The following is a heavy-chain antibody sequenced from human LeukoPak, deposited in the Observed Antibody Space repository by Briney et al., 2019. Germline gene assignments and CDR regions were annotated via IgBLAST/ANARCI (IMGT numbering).Heavy chain of an antibody. D-gene: IGHD1-7*01. CDR3: ARGANNWYYRSYFDY. CDR2: VWYDGTSK. J-gene: IGHJ4*02. CDR1: GFTLTTYG. Sequence: AGGSLRLSCAASGFTLTTYGMHWVRQAPGKGLEWVAVVWYDGTSKYYAGSVKGRFTISRDNSKNTLYLQMDSLRAEDTAVYYCARGANNWYYRSYFDYWGQGTLVTVSS. V-gene: IGHV3-33*01.